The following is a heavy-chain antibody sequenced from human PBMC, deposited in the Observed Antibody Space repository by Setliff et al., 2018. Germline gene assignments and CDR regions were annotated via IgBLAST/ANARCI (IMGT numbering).Heavy chain of an antibody. CDR1: GDYPSSGSYY. D-gene: IGHD3-10*01. Sequence: PSETLSLTCTVSGDYPSSGSYYWGWIRQPPGKGLEWIGSLYYSGSSYYNPSLKSRVTISVDTSKNQFSLKMTSVTAADTAVYYCARGRGEMDSWGQGILVTVSS. J-gene: IGHJ4*02. V-gene: IGHV4-39*07. CDR3: ARGRGEMDS. CDR2: LYYSGSS.